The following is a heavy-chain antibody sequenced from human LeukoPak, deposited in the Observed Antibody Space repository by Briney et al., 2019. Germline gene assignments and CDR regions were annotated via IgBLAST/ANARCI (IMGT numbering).Heavy chain of an antibody. J-gene: IGHJ6*03. V-gene: IGHV1-18*04. CDR1: GYTFTGYY. CDR2: ISAYNGNT. CDR3: ARERYYYYYMDV. Sequence: ASVKVSCKASGYTFTGYYMHWVRQAPGQGLEWMGWISAYNGNTNYAQKLQGRVTMTTDTSTSTAYMELRSLRSDDTAVYYCARERYYYYYMDVWGKGTTVTVSS.